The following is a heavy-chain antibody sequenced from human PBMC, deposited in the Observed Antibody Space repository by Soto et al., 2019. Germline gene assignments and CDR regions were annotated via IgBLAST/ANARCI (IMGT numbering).Heavy chain of an antibody. CDR2: ISGSGGST. D-gene: IGHD3-10*01. Sequence: GGSLRLSCAASGFTFSSYAMSWVRQAPGKGLEWVSAISGSGGSTYYADSVKGRFTISRDNSKNTLYLQMNSLRAEDTAVYYCAKDITMVRGVIPSYNWFDPWGQGTLVTXXS. CDR1: GFTFSSYA. CDR3: AKDITMVRGVIPSYNWFDP. V-gene: IGHV3-23*01. J-gene: IGHJ5*02.